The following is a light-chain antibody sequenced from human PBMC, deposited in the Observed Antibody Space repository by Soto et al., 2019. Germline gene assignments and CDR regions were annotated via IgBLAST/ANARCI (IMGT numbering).Light chain of an antibody. J-gene: IGLJ1*01. Sequence: QSVLTQPPSVSGSPGQSVTISCTGTSSDIGVYNRVSWYQQPPGTAPKLMIYEVSNRPSGVPDRFSGSKSGNTASLTISGLQAEYEADYYCSLYRSSTTLVFGTGTKVTVL. CDR3: SLYRSSTTLV. CDR2: EVS. V-gene: IGLV2-18*01. CDR1: SSDIGVYNR.